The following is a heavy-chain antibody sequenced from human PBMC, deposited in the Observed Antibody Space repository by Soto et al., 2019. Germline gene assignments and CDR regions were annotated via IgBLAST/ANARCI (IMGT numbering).Heavy chain of an antibody. J-gene: IGHJ4*02. V-gene: IGHV3-30*14. D-gene: IGHD3-10*01. Sequence: LRLSCAASGFTFSSYAMSWVRQAPGKGLEWVAVISYDGSNKYYADSVKGRFTISRDNSKNTLYLQMSSLRPEDTAVYYCVKDHGTAMIRGGLDSWGQGALVTVSS. CDR3: VKDHGTAMIRGGLDS. CDR2: ISYDGSNK. CDR1: GFTFSSYA.